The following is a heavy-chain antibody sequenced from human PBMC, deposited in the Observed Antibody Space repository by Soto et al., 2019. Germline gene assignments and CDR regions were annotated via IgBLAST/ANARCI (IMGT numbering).Heavy chain of an antibody. Sequence: QVQLVESGGGVVQPGRSLRLSCAASGFTFSSYGMHWVRQAPGTGLEWVAVISYDGSYKYYADSVKGRFTISRDNSKNTLYLQMNSLRAEDTAVYYCAKDTTYYDFWSGYSNYYYYYGMDVWGQGTTVTVSS. J-gene: IGHJ6*02. CDR3: AKDTTYYDFWSGYSNYYYYYGMDV. V-gene: IGHV3-30*18. CDR2: ISYDGSYK. D-gene: IGHD3-3*01. CDR1: GFTFSSYG.